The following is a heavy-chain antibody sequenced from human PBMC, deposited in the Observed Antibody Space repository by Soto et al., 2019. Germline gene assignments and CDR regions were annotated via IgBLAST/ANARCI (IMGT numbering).Heavy chain of an antibody. V-gene: IGHV4-34*01. CDR2: INYSGNT. CDR1: GGSFSGYY. CDR3: ARHHVRGRTIVGAAEY. D-gene: IGHD1-26*01. Sequence: QVQLQQWGAGLLKPSETLSLTCAVYGGSFSGYYWSWIRQPPGKGLEWIGEINYSGNTNYNPSLKSRVSISVDTSKNQLSLNMSSVTAADTAMYYCARHHVRGRTIVGAAEYWGQGTLVTVSS. J-gene: IGHJ4*02.